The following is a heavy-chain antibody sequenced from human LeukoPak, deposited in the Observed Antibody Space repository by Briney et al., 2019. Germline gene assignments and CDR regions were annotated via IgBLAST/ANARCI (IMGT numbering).Heavy chain of an antibody. J-gene: IGHJ4*02. CDR1: GDSIGSRNW. CDR2: MYESGSP. V-gene: IGHV4-4*02. D-gene: IGHD3-16*01. CDR3: ARGIGAADF. Sequence: KPSETLSLTCAVIGDSIGSRNWWSWVRQPPGKGLQWIGEMYESGSPKYNPSLKSRVTMSVDKSKNLFSLKLTSVTAADTAMYYCARGIGAADFWGQGTLVTVSS.